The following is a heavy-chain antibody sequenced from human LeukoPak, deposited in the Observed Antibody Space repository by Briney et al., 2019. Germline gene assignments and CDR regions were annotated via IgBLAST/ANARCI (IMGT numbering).Heavy chain of an antibody. CDR3: AGSLPAPKEFAY. J-gene: IGHJ4*02. CDR1: GGSINSYY. CDR2: IYTSGTS. V-gene: IGHV4-4*09. Sequence: SETLSLTCTVSGGSINSYYWSWIRQPPGKGLEWIGYIYTSGTSNYTPSLKSRVTMSVDTSNNQISLKLHSVTAADTAVYYCAGSLPAPKEFAYWGQGTLVTVSS.